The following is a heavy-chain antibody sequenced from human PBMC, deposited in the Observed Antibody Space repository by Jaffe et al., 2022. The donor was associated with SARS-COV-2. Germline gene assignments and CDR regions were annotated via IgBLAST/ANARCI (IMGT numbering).Heavy chain of an antibody. CDR3: ATRTNSSRWHHFGS. CDR2: ISGSGGST. J-gene: IGHJ4*02. V-gene: IGHV3-23*01. D-gene: IGHD6-13*01. CDR1: GFTFSSYG. Sequence: EVHLLESGGGLVQPGGSLRLSCAASGFTFSSYGMTWVRQTPGKGLEWVSTISGSGGSTYYADSAKGRVTIFRDNSKNTLYLQMNSLRAEDTAIYYCATRTNSSRWHHFGSWGRGTLVTVSS.